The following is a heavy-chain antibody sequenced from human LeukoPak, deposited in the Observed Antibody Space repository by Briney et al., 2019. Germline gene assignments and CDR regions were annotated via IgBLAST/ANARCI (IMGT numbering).Heavy chain of an antibody. CDR1: GYTFSSYW. D-gene: IGHD4-17*01. CDR3: AGYGDYGAFDI. V-gene: IGHV3-48*04. J-gene: IGHJ3*02. Sequence: GGSLRLSCAASGYTFSSYWMNWVRQAPGKGLEWVSYISSSSSTIYYADSVKRRFTFSRDNAKNSLYLQMNSLRAEDTAVYYCAGYGDYGAFDIWGQGTMVTVSS. CDR2: ISSSSSTI.